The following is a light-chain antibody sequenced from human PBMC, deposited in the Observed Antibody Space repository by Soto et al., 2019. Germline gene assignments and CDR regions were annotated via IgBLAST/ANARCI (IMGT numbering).Light chain of an antibody. V-gene: IGLV2-14*01. CDR2: EVS. J-gene: IGLJ2*01. CDR1: SSDVGGYNY. Sequence: QPVLTQPASVSGSPGQSITISCTGTSSDVGGYNYVSWYQQHPGKAPKLMIYEVSNRPSGVSNRFSGSKSGNTASLTISGLQAEDEADYYCSSYTSSFVVFGGGTKLTVL. CDR3: SSYTSSFVV.